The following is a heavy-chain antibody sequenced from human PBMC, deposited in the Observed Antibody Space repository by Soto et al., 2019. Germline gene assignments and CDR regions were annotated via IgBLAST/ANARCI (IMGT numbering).Heavy chain of an antibody. CDR3: ARAYSSGNYYYYGMDV. CDR1: GYTFTGYY. CDR2: INPNSGGT. J-gene: IGHJ6*02. D-gene: IGHD6-19*01. V-gene: IGHV1-2*04. Sequence: GASVKVSCKASGYTFTGYYMHWVRQAPGQGLEWMGWINPNSGGTNYAQKFQGWVTMTRDTSISTAYMELSRLRSDDTAVYYCARAYSSGNYYYYGMDVWGQGTTVTVSS.